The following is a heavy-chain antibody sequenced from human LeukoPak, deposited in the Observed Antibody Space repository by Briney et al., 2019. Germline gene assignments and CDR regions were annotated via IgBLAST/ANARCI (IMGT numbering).Heavy chain of an antibody. Sequence: GGSLRLSCAASGFTFSSYAMSWVRQAPGKGLEWVSAISGSGGSTYYADSVKGRFTISRDNSKDTLYLQMNSLRAEDTAVYYCARDREYYYGSGKHGFDPWGQGTLVTVSS. D-gene: IGHD3-10*01. CDR1: GFTFSSYA. CDR2: ISGSGGST. V-gene: IGHV3-23*01. CDR3: ARDREYYYGSGKHGFDP. J-gene: IGHJ5*02.